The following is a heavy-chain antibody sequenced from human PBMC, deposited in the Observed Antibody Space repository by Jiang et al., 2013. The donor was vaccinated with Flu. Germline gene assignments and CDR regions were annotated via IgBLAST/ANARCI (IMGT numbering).Heavy chain of an antibody. J-gene: IGHJ4*02. Sequence: KASGYNFFNYNMHWVRQAPGQRLEWVGWLNTGNGNTKYAQTFQGRVTITRDTSASIVYMELSSLRSEDTAVYYCARGANSARKDFDYWGQGILVTVSS. CDR3: ARGANSARKDFDY. CDR2: LNTGNGNT. CDR1: GYNFFNYN. D-gene: IGHD2/OR15-2a*01. V-gene: IGHV1-3*04.